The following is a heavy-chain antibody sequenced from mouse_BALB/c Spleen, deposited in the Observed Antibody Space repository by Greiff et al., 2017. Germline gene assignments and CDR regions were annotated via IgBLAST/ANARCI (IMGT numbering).Heavy chain of an antibody. CDR3: ARDLLRITSFYYAMDY. Sequence: QVQLQQSGPGLVQPSQCLSITCTVSGFSLTSYGVHWVRQSPGKGLEWLGEIWSGGSTDYNAAFISSLSISKDNSKSQVFFKMNSLQANDTAIYYCARDLLRITSFYYAMDYWGQGTSVTVSS. D-gene: IGHD2-4*01. CDR1: GFSLTSYG. V-gene: IGHV2-2*02. CDR2: IWSGGST. J-gene: IGHJ4*01.